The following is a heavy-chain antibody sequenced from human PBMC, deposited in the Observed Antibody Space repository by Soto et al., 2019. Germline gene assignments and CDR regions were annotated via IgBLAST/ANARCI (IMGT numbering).Heavy chain of an antibody. J-gene: IGHJ6*02. D-gene: IGHD3-10*01. Sequence: ASVKVSCKASGGTFSSYATSWVRQAPGQGLEWMGGIIPIFGTANYAQKFQGRVTITADKSTSTAYMELSSLRSEDTAVYYCATDGDYYGMDVWGQGTTVTVSS. CDR2: IIPIFGTA. V-gene: IGHV1-69*06. CDR3: ATDGDYYGMDV. CDR1: GGTFSSYA.